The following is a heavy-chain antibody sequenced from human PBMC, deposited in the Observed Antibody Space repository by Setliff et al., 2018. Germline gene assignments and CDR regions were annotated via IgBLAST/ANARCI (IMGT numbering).Heavy chain of an antibody. CDR1: GGSIDSAF. J-gene: IGHJ4*02. CDR3: RLWSHNYHNDY. D-gene: IGHD3-16*01. CDR2: RSTRGDT. Sequence: KTSETLSLTCTVSGGSIDSAFWNWIRQSPERGLEWIGYRSTRGDTNSNPSLRSRLTMSLDTSRSQFSLNLTSVTAADTAVYYCRLWSHNYHNDYWGQGTLVTVSS. V-gene: IGHV4-59*03.